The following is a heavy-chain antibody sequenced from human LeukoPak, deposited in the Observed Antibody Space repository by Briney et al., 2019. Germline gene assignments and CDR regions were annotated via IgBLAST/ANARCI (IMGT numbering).Heavy chain of an antibody. J-gene: IGHJ4*02. Sequence: GGSLRLSCAASGFTFSSYAMHWVRQAPGKGLEWVAVISYDGSNKYYADSVKGRFTLSRDTSKNTLYLQMNSLRAEDTAIYYCARDLGTAADYWGQGTLVTVSS. CDR2: ISYDGSNK. CDR1: GFTFSSYA. D-gene: IGHD1/OR15-1a*01. CDR3: ARDLGTAADY. V-gene: IGHV3-30*14.